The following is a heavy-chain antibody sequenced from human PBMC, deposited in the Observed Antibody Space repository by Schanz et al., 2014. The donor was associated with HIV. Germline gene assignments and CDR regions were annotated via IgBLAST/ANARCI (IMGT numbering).Heavy chain of an antibody. J-gene: IGHJ1*01. Sequence: EVQLVESGGGLVQPGGSLRLSCAASGFSFSSYWMYWVRQAPGKGLVWVSRINNDGSTTTYADSVKGRFTISRDNAKKSLYLQMNSLRAEDTAVYYCVTKDEVNWGQGTLVIVSS. CDR1: GFSFSSYW. CDR2: INNDGSTT. V-gene: IGHV3-74*01. CDR3: VTKDEVN.